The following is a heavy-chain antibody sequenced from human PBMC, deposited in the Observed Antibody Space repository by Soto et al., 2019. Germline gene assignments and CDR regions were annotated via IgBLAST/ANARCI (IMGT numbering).Heavy chain of an antibody. J-gene: IGHJ4*02. V-gene: IGHV2-5*02. CDR3: ANVGGFEQWLYRMDH. D-gene: IGHD6-19*01. CDR1: GFSLTTTGVG. Sequence: QITLKESGPSLVKPTQTLTLTCTFSGFSLTTTGVGVVWIRQPPGKALEWLALINWDDDKHYSPSLRSRLTVTQDTTKNHVVPTLTNVDPADTGTYFGANVGGFEQWLYRMDHWGQGTLVTVSS. CDR2: INWDDDK.